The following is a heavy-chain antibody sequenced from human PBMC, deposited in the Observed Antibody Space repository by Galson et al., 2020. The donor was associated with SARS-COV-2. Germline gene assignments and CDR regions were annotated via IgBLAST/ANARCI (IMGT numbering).Heavy chain of an antibody. CDR2: IRSKANNFAT. Sequence: GGSLRLSCAASGFVFSGSALHWVRQAPGRGLERVGRIRSKANNFATAYGASVKDRFTIFRDDSKNTAYVEMHNLKTEDSAVYYCTRFVEGANYFDYWGQGALVTVSS. V-gene: IGHV3-73*01. D-gene: IGHD1-1*01. CDR1: GFVFSGSA. J-gene: IGHJ4*02. CDR3: TRFVEGANYFDY.